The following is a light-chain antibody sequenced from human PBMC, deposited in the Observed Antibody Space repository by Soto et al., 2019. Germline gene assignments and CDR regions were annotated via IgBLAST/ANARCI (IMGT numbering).Light chain of an antibody. CDR1: QSVISSY. V-gene: IGKV3-20*01. CDR3: QQFGGSLTWT. Sequence: EVVLTQSPGSLSLSPGERATLSCRASQSVISSYLAWYQQKPGQAPRLLIYGASSRATGIPDRFSGSGSVTDFTLTISRLEPEDCAVYYCQQFGGSLTWTFGQGTKVEIK. CDR2: GAS. J-gene: IGKJ1*01.